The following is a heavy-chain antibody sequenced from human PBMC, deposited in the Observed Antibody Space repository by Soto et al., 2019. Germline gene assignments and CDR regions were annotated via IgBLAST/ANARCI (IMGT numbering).Heavy chain of an antibody. V-gene: IGHV3-30*04. Sequence: GESLKISCAASGFTFSSYAMHWVRQAPGKGLEWVAVLSYDGSNKYYADSVKGRFTISRDNSKNTRYLQMNSLRAEDTAVYSGARDRTIDSSGYFDYWGQGTLVTVSS. CDR1: GFTFSSYA. CDR2: LSYDGSNK. CDR3: ARDRTIDSSGYFDY. J-gene: IGHJ4*02. D-gene: IGHD3-22*01.